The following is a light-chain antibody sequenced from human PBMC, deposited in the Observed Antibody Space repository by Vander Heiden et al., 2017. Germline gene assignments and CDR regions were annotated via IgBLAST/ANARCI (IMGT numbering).Light chain of an antibody. J-gene: IGKJ4*01. CDR2: GAS. CDR3: QQSPFSSPT. Sequence: IQMTQSPSSLSASVGDSVTITCRASQSITIFLNWYHQRPGKAPKLLISGASILETGVPSRFTGSRSGTDFTLTISSLQPEDFGTYYCQQSPFSSPTFGGGTKVEL. CDR1: QSITIF. V-gene: IGKV1-39*01.